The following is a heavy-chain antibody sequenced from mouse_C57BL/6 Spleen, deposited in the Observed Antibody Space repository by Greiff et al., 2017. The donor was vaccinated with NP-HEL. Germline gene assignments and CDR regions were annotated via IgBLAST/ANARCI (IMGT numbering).Heavy chain of an antibody. CDR2: IDPETGGT. CDR1: GYTFTDYE. Sequence: QVQLKESGAELVRPGASVTLSCKASGYTFTDYEMHWVKQTPVHGLEWIGAIDPETGGTAYNQKFKGKAILTADKSSSTAYMELRSLTSEDSAVYYCTSPEFITTVVAPFDYWGQGTTLTVSS. D-gene: IGHD1-1*01. V-gene: IGHV1-15*01. J-gene: IGHJ2*01. CDR3: TSPEFITTVVAPFDY.